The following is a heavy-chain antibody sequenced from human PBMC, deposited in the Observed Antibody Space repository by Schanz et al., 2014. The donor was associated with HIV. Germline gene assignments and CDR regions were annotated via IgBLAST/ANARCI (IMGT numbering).Heavy chain of an antibody. D-gene: IGHD2-2*01. Sequence: VQLLESGGDQVQSGGSLRVSCAASGGTFSAHAFHWVRQAPGRGLEWVALISHDGSNKYYADSVKGRFTVSRDNSKNRVFLQMNSLSTEDAAVYHCARSQKGTSCCSPLDFWGQGTPVTV. CDR2: ISHDGSNK. CDR3: ARSQKGTSCCSPLDF. CDR1: GGTFSAHA. J-gene: IGHJ4*02. V-gene: IGHV3-30*03.